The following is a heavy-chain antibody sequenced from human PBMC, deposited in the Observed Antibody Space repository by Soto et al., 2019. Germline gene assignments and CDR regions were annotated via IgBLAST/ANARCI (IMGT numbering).Heavy chain of an antibody. CDR1: GGSIGLGGYW. Sequence: QVQLQESGPGLMQPSQTLSLTCTVSGGSIGLGGYWWSWIRQHPGRGLEWIGFVSYTGNTQYNPSLKSRVNISVDTSTKQFSLKLSSVTAADTAVYYCARGTLVWGQGTLVTVSS. CDR2: VSYTGNT. J-gene: IGHJ4*02. CDR3: ARGTLV. D-gene: IGHD2-2*01. V-gene: IGHV4-31*03.